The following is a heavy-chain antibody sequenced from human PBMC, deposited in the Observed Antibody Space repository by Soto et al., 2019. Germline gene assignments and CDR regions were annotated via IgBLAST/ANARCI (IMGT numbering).Heavy chain of an antibody. J-gene: IGHJ3*02. CDR2: ILPIFGTA. CDR1: GGTFSTDA. Sequence: QVQLVQSGAEVKKPGSSVKVSCKASGGTFSTDAINWVRQAPGQGPEWMGGILPIFGTADYAQKFQGRVTITADVSTTTAYMELSSLRSEDTAVYYRARIHDYGGNSDAFEIWGQGTMVTVSS. V-gene: IGHV1-69*12. D-gene: IGHD2-21*02. CDR3: ARIHDYGGNSDAFEI.